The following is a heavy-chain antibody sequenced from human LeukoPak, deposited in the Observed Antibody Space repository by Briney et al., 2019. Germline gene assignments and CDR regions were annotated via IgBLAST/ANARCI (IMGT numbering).Heavy chain of an antibody. CDR1: GFTVSSNY. Sequence: GGSLRLSCAASGFTVSSNYMSWVRQAPGKGLEWVSVIYSGGSTYYADSVKGRFTISRDNAKNSLYLQMNSLRAEDTAIYYCARDGGYCSGGTCYNWFDPWGQGTLVTVSS. V-gene: IGHV3-53*01. CDR2: IYSGGST. CDR3: ARDGGYCSGGTCYNWFDP. J-gene: IGHJ5*02. D-gene: IGHD2-15*01.